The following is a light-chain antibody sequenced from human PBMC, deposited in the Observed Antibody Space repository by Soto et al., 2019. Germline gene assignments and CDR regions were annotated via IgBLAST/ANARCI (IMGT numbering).Light chain of an antibody. Sequence: EIVMRQSPATLSVSPGERATLSCRASQSVSSNLAWYQQKPGQAPRLLIYDASNRATGIPARFSGSGAGADVSLPISSLQAEEFVIEYCWQYSDWPPYTFGQGTKVDIK. J-gene: IGKJ1*01. V-gene: IGKV3D-15*01. CDR2: DAS. CDR1: QSVSSN. CDR3: WQYSDWPPYT.